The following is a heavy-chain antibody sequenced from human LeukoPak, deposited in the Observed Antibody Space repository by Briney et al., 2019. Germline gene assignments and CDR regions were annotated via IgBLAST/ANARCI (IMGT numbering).Heavy chain of an antibody. CDR3: AKGGKWDVTPFDY. CDR2: ISGGGGST. CDR1: GFTFTSYS. D-gene: IGHD1-26*01. Sequence: GGSLRLSCAASGFTFTSYSMNWVRQAPGKGLEWVSTISGGGGSTYYADSVKGRFTISRDNSKNTLYLQVNSLRAEDTAVYYCAKGGKWDVTPFDYWGQGTLVTVS. V-gene: IGHV3-23*01. J-gene: IGHJ4*02.